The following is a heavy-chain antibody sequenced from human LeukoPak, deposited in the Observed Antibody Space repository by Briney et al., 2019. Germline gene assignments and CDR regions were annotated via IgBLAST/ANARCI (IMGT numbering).Heavy chain of an antibody. V-gene: IGHV4-59*01. Sequence: SETLSLTCTVSGGSISSYYWSWIRQPPGKGLEWIGYIYYSGSTNYNPSLKSRVTISVDTSKNQFSLKLSSVTAADTAVYYCAREGAGSPMGYAFDIWGQGTMVTVSS. D-gene: IGHD1-26*01. J-gene: IGHJ3*02. CDR2: IYYSGST. CDR1: GGSISSYY. CDR3: AREGAGSPMGYAFDI.